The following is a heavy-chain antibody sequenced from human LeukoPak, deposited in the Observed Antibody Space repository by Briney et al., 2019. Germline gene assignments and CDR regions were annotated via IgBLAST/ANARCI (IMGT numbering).Heavy chain of an antibody. CDR2: ISGSGGST. V-gene: IGHV3-23*01. J-gene: IGHJ4*02. D-gene: IGHD4-11*01. Sequence: PGGSLRLSCAASGLTFSNYAMSWVRQAPGKGLEGVSGISGSGGSTHYGDSVKGRFTISRDNSKNTLYLQMNSLRVEDTALYYCAKDEAIGRTLTTFSDYWGQGTLVTVSS. CDR3: AKDEAIGRTLTTFSDY. CDR1: GLTFSNYA.